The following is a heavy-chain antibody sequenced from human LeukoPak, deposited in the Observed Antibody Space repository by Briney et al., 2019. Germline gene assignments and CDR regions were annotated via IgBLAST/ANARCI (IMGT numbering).Heavy chain of an antibody. J-gene: IGHJ4*02. D-gene: IGHD3-22*01. CDR2: INHSGST. CDR3: ARGRDYYDSSPVGY. V-gene: IGHV4-34*01. Sequence: SETLSLTCAVYGGSFSGYYWSWTRQPPGKGLEWIGEINHSGSTNYNPSLKSRVTISVDTSKNQFSPKLSSVTAADTAVYYCARGRDYYDSSPVGYWGQGTLVTVSS. CDR1: GGSFSGYY.